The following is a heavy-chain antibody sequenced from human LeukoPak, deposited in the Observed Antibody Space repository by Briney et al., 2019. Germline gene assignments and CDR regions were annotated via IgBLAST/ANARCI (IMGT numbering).Heavy chain of an antibody. Sequence: GGSLRLSCAASGFAFSSHWMSWVRQAPGGGLEWVANIREDGTDKYYSYSVEGRFTISRDNAKNSLYLQMNSLRAEDTAVYYCARDQHYDILTGYTGWYFDLWGRGTLVTVSS. J-gene: IGHJ2*01. CDR1: GFAFSSHW. CDR3: ARDQHYDILTGYTGWYFDL. V-gene: IGHV3-7*01. CDR2: IREDGTDK. D-gene: IGHD3-9*01.